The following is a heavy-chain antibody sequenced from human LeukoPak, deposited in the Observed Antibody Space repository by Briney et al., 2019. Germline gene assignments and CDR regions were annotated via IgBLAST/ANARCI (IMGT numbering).Heavy chain of an antibody. J-gene: IGHJ4*02. D-gene: IGHD2/OR15-2a*01. CDR1: GGAIRSHY. CDR2: IYSSGYT. CDR3: ARGEYSVDS. Sequence: SETLSLTCTVSGGAIRSHYWNWIRQPAGKGLEWIGRIYSSGYTNDNPFLKSRITMSVDMSKNQFSLRLNSVTAADTAVYYCARGEYSVDSWGQGMLVTVSS. V-gene: IGHV4-4*07.